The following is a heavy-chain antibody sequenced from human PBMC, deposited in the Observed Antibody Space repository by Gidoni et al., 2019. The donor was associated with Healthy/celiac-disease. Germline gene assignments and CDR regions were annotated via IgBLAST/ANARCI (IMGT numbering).Heavy chain of an antibody. J-gene: IGHJ6*02. CDR3: AREGQQLIDYYGMDV. CDR1: GGSISSSSYY. CDR2: IYYSWST. Sequence: QLQLQESGSGLVKPSETLSLTCTVSGGSISSSSYYWGWIRQPPGKGLEWIGSIYYSWSTYYNPSLKSRVTISVDTSKNQFSLKLSSVTAADTAVYYCAREGQQLIDYYGMDVWGQGTTVTVSS. D-gene: IGHD6-13*01. V-gene: IGHV4-39*07.